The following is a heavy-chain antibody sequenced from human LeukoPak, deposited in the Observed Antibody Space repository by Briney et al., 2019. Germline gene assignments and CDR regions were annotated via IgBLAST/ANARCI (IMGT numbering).Heavy chain of an antibody. CDR1: GVIFSSYT. J-gene: IGHJ4*02. D-gene: IGHD3-16*01. Sequence: VASVKVSCKASGVIFSSYTFSWVRQAPGQGLEWMGKITPVSDLAHYAQKFQGRVTFTADTHTGTTYMELRSLRSEDTAVYYCARGRGLGLADSWGQGTLVSVSS. CDR2: ITPVSDLA. CDR3: ARGRGLGLADS. V-gene: IGHV1-69*02.